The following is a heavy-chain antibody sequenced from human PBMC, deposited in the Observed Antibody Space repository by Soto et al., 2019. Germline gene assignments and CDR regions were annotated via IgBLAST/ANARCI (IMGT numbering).Heavy chain of an antibody. J-gene: IGHJ4*02. CDR3: ARRIIALEIFDY. Sequence: PSETLSLTSTVSGGSMTSYYWSWIRQPPGKGLEWIGFIYYTGNTKYNASLKSRVTISVDTSKNLFSLKLKSVTAADTAVYYCARRIIALEIFDYWGQGTVVTVSS. V-gene: IGHV4-59*08. D-gene: IGHD3-10*01. CDR2: IYYTGNT. CDR1: GGSMTSYY.